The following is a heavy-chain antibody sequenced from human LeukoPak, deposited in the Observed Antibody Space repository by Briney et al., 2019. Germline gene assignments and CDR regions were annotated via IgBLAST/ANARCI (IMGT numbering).Heavy chain of an antibody. V-gene: IGHV4-38-2*02. Sequence: SETLSLTCTVSGYSISSGYYWGWIRQPPGKGLEWIGSIHHSGSTYYDPSLKSRVTISVDTSKNQFSLKLSSVTAADTAVYYCARYYYGSGSYFAPDPHWGQGTLVTVSS. CDR2: IHHSGST. CDR3: ARYYYGSGSYFAPDPH. CDR1: GYSISSGYY. D-gene: IGHD3-10*01. J-gene: IGHJ4*02.